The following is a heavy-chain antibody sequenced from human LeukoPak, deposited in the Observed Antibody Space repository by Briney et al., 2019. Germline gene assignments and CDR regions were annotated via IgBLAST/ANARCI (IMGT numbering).Heavy chain of an antibody. CDR1: GYTFTSYG. CDR3: ARFLHCSSTSCHPNFDY. V-gene: IGHV1-18*01. Sequence: ASVKVSCKASGYTFTSYGISWVRQAPGQGLEWMGWISAYNGNTNYAQKLQGRVTMTTDTSTSTAYMELRSLRSDDTAVYYCARFLHCSSTSCHPNFDYWGQGTLVTASS. D-gene: IGHD2-2*01. J-gene: IGHJ4*02. CDR2: ISAYNGNT.